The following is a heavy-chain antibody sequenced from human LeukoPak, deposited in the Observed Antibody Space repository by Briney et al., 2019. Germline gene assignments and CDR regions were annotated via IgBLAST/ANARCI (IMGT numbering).Heavy chain of an antibody. CDR1: GYTLTELS. Sequence: ASVKVSCKVSGYTLTELSMHWVRQAPGKGVEWMGGFDPEDGETIYAQKFQGRVTMTEDTSTDTAYMELSSLRSEDTAVYYCARDSGLGPTWHPFDHWGQGTPVTVSS. J-gene: IGHJ4*02. D-gene: IGHD1-26*01. CDR2: FDPEDGET. CDR3: ARDSGLGPTWHPFDH. V-gene: IGHV1-24*01.